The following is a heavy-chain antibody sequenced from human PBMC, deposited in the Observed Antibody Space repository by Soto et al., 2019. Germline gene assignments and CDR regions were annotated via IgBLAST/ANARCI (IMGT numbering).Heavy chain of an antibody. D-gene: IGHD2-21*01. J-gene: IGHJ3*01. CDR2: MNVNTGGT. CDR3: ARKGGDRWIEDTDALDL. V-gene: IGHV1-2*02. CDR1: GYTFTDSY. Sequence: VKVSFKAAGYTFTDSYLHWVRQAPGRRLEWMGWMNVNTGGTNYPQKFQGRVTITRDTSINTAFMQLTGLTSDDPAVYFCARKGGDRWIEDTDALDLWGQGTMVTVSS.